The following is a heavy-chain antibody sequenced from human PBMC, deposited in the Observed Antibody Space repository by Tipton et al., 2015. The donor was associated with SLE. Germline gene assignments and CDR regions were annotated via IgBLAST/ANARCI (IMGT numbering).Heavy chain of an antibody. CDR2: INHSGST. Sequence: TLSLTCAVYGGSFSGYYWSWIRQPPGKGLEWIGEINHSGSTNYNPSLESRVTISVDTSKNQFSLKLSSVTAADTAVYYCARGRSTSLPMDVWGKGTTVTVSS. D-gene: IGHD2-2*01. V-gene: IGHV4-34*01. CDR3: ARGRSTSLPMDV. CDR1: GGSFSGYY. J-gene: IGHJ6*03.